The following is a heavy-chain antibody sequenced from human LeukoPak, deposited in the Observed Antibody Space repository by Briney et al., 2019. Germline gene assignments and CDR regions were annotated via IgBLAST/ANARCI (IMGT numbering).Heavy chain of an antibody. D-gene: IGHD6-13*01. J-gene: IGHJ4*02. CDR1: GFTFSSYW. V-gene: IGHV3-7*03. Sequence: GGSLRLSCAASGFTFSSYWMSWVRQAPGEGLEWVAKINQDGTEKAYVDSVRGRSTISRDNAKNLLFLQMNSLRAEDTAVYYCARGPLIAAAGTWWGQGTLVTVSS. CDR3: ARGPLIAAAGTW. CDR2: INQDGTEK.